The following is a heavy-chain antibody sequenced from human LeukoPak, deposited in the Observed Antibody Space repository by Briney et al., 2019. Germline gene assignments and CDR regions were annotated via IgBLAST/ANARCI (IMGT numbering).Heavy chain of an antibody. V-gene: IGHV6-1*01. CDR3: ARAVAGTYP. D-gene: IGHD6-19*01. J-gene: IGHJ5*02. CDR2: TYYRSQWYY. Sequence: SQTLSLTCVISGDTVSSNSAAWNWIRQSPARGLEWLGRTYYRSQWYYDYAVSVKSRVTINPDTSKNQFSLQLSSVTPEDTAVYFCARAVAGTYPWGPGTLVTVSS. CDR1: GDTVSSNSAA.